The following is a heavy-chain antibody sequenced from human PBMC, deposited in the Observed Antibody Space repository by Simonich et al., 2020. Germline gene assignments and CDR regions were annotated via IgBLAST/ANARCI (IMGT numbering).Heavy chain of an antibody. CDR2: INHSGGT. V-gene: IGHV4-34*01. CDR3: ARGGLVNYDILTGYQNWFDP. CDR1: GGSFSGYY. J-gene: IGHJ5*02. Sequence: QVQLQQWGAGLLKPSETLSLTCAVYGGSFSGYYWSWITQPPGRGLEWIGEINHSGGTNYNPALKRRVTVSVDTSKNQFSLKLGSVTAADTAVYYCARGGLVNYDILTGYQNWFDPWGQGTLVTVSS. D-gene: IGHD3-9*01.